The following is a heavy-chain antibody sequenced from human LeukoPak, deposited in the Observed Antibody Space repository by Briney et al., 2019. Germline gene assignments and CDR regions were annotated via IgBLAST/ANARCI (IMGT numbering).Heavy chain of an antibody. V-gene: IGHV4-34*01. CDR3: ARETGYSSSLLDY. CDR2: INHSGST. CDR1: GGSFSGYY. D-gene: IGHD6-13*01. J-gene: IGHJ4*02. Sequence: PSETLSLTCAVYGGSFSGYYWSWIRQPPGKGLEWIGEINHSGSTNYNPSLKSRVTISVDTSKNQFSLKLSSVTAADTAVYYCARETGYSSSLLDYWGQGTLVTVSS.